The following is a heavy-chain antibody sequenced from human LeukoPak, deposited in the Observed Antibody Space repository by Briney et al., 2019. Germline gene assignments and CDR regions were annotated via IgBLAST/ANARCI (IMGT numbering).Heavy chain of an antibody. CDR2: IRYDGSNK. V-gene: IGHV3-30*02. CDR1: GFTFSSYG. CDR3: AREEHYRRYFAP. J-gene: IGHJ2*01. D-gene: IGHD3-16*02. Sequence: HPGGSLRLSCAASGFTFSSYGMDWVRQAPGKGLEWVAFIRYDGSNKYYADSVKGRFTISRDNSKNTLYLQMNTLRAEDTAVYFCAREEHYRRYFAPWGRGTLVTVSS.